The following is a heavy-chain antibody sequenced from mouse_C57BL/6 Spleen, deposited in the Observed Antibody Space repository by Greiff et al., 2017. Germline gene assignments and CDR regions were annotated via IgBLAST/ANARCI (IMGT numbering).Heavy chain of an antibody. J-gene: IGHJ1*03. V-gene: IGHV1-72*01. CDR2: IDPNSGGI. CDR3: ERRQASWEEGVYFDG. CDR1: GYTFTSYW. D-gene: IGHD4-1*01. Sequence: QVLLQQPGAELVKPGASVKLSCKASGYTFTSYWMHWVKQRPGRGLEWIGRIDPNSGGIKYNEKFKSKATLTVDKPSSAAYMQLSSLTSEDAAVYDCERRQASWEEGVYFDGWGTGTTVTVSS.